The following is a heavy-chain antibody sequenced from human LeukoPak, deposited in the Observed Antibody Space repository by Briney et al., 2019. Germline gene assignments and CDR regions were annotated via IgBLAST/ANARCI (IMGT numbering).Heavy chain of an antibody. CDR1: GFTFSSYG. CDR3: AKDGDSKLRGYYFDY. CDR2: ISYDGSNK. V-gene: IGHV3-30*18. J-gene: IGHJ4*02. D-gene: IGHD5-12*01. Sequence: GRSLRLSCAASGFTFSSYGMHWVRQAPGKGLEWVAVISYDGSNKYYADSVKGRFTISRDNSKNTLYLQMNSLRAEDTAVYYCAKDGDSKLRGYYFDYWGQGTLVTVSS.